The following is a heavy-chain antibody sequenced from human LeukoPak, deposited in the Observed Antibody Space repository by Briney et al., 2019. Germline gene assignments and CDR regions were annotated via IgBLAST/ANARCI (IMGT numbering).Heavy chain of an antibody. V-gene: IGHV4-59*08. Sequence: SETLSLTCTVSGGSISSYYWSWIRQPPGKGLEWIGYIYYSGSTNYNPSLKSRVTISVDTSRNQFSLKLSSVTAADTAVYYCARGYSSSWYYFDYWGQGTLVTVSS. D-gene: IGHD6-13*01. J-gene: IGHJ4*02. CDR3: ARGYSSSWYYFDY. CDR2: IYYSGST. CDR1: GGSISSYY.